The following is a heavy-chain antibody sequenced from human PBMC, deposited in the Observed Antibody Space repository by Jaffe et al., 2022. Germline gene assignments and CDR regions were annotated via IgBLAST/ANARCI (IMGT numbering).Heavy chain of an antibody. D-gene: IGHD3-3*01. CDR3: ARFWSGSTAGPDAFDI. V-gene: IGHV4-39*01. Sequence: QMHLQESGPGLVKPSETLSLTCTVSGGSISGSGYYWDWIRQPPGKGLEWIGTISYSGSTYYNPSLRSRVTISVDTSKNQFSLKLSPVTAADTAVFYCARFWSGSTAGPDAFDIWGQGTMVIVSS. CDR1: GGSISGSGYY. J-gene: IGHJ3*02. CDR2: ISYSGST.